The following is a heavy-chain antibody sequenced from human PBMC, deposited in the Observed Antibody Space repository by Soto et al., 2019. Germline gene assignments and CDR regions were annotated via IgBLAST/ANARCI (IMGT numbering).Heavy chain of an antibody. CDR1: GFSFNTYG. D-gene: IGHD2-21*02. CDR2: IWYDGSKK. J-gene: IGHJ4*02. V-gene: IGHV3-33*01. Sequence: QVQLVESGGGVVQPGRSLRLSCEASGFSFNTYGMNWVRQAPGKGLEWVAVIWYDGSKKYYADSVKGRFTISRDNSKNSLYLQMNSLRAEDTAVYYWARGERSDIVVVTAPDLDYWGQGTLVTVSS. CDR3: ARGERSDIVVVTAPDLDY.